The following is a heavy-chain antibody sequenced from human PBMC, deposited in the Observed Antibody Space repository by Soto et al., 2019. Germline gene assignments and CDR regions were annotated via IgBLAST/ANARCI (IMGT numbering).Heavy chain of an antibody. V-gene: IGHV4-59*08. CDR2: IYYSGST. CDR1: GGSISRYY. CDR3: AITDSDYGDDRIFDY. J-gene: IGHJ4*02. D-gene: IGHD4-17*01. Sequence: SETLSLTCTVSGGSISRYYWSWIRQPPGKGLEWIGYIYYSGSTNYNPSLKSRVPLSVDTSKNQFSLKLSSVTAADTAVYYCAITDSDYGDDRIFDYWGQGTLVTVSS.